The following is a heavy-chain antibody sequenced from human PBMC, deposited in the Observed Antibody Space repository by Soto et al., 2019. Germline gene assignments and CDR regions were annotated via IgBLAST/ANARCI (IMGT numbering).Heavy chain of an antibody. CDR3: AKDGCTNGVCYPTYYFDY. CDR2: ISGSGGST. D-gene: IGHD2-8*01. CDR1: GFTFSSYA. V-gene: IGHV3-23*01. Sequence: GGSLRLSCAASGFTFSSYAMSWVRQAPGKGLEWVSAISGSGGSTYYADSVKGRFTISRDNSKNTLYLQMNSLRAEDTAVYYCAKDGCTNGVCYPTYYFDYWGQGTLVTVSS. J-gene: IGHJ4*02.